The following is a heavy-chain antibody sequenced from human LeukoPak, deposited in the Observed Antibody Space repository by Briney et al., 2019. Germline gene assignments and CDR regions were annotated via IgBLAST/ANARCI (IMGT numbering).Heavy chain of an antibody. Sequence: VASVKVSCKASGGTFSSYAISWVRQAPGQGLEWMGGIIPILGIANYAQKFQGRVTITADKSTSTAYMELSSLRSEDTAVYYCARERVNYYDSSGYFDYWGQGTLVTVPS. D-gene: IGHD3-22*01. J-gene: IGHJ4*02. CDR1: GGTFSSYA. CDR3: ARERVNYYDSSGYFDY. CDR2: IIPILGIA. V-gene: IGHV1-69*10.